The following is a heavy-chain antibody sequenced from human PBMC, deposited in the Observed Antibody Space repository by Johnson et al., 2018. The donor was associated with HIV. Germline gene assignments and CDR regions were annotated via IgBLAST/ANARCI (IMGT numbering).Heavy chain of an antibody. V-gene: IGHV3-25*05. CDR3: TTDRGADTLVPQRPRYAFDI. Sequence: QLVESGGGLAKPAWSPRLSCAASQFTFSRYYMSCVRQAPGNGLELVGQVNPNGGHTYLIDSGKDRFNISRDNAKNTLHLQMNSLKTEDTAVYYCTTDRGADTLVPQRPRYAFDIWGQGTMVTVSS. J-gene: IGHJ3*02. D-gene: IGHD3-10*01. CDR2: VNPNGGHT. CDR1: QFTFSRYY.